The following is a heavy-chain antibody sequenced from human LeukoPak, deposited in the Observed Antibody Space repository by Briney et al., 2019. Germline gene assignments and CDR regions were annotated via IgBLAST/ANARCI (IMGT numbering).Heavy chain of an antibody. J-gene: IGHJ6*02. CDR1: GGSISSGGYY. V-gene: IGHV4-31*03. CDR3: ARGRFLDWVNYYYYGMDV. Sequence: SETLSLTCTVSGGSISSGGYYWSWIRQHPGKGLEWIGYIYYSGSTYYNPSLKSRVTISVDTSKNQFSLKLSSVTAAGTAVYYCARGRFLDWVNYYYYGMDVWGQGTTVTVSS. CDR2: IYYSGST. D-gene: IGHD3-3*01.